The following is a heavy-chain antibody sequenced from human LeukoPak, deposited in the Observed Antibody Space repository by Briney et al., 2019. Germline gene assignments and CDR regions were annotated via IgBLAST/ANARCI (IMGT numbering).Heavy chain of an antibody. D-gene: IGHD1-14*01. J-gene: IGHJ4*02. CDR3: TGRSDY. CDR2: IYSGGNA. V-gene: IGHV3-53*01. CDR1: GFSVSSDY. Sequence: PGGSLRLSCAASGFSVSSDYMNWVRQAPGKGLEWVSVIYSGGNAYYADSVKGRFTISRDNSKNTLYLQVNSLRAEDAAVYYCTGRSDYWGQGTLVTVSS.